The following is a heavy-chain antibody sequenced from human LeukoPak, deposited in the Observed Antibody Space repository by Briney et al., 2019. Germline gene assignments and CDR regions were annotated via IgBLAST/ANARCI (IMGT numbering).Heavy chain of an antibody. CDR2: IIPILGIA. CDR1: GGTFSSYA. D-gene: IGHD3-22*01. CDR3: ARDRRNYYDSSGYYYSFDY. V-gene: IGHV1-69*04. Sequence: SVQVSCKASGGTFSSYAISWVRQAPGQGLEWMGRIIPILGIANYAQKFQGRVTITADKSTSTAYMELSSLRSEDTAVYYCARDRRNYYDSSGYYYSFDYWGQGTLVTVSS. J-gene: IGHJ4*02.